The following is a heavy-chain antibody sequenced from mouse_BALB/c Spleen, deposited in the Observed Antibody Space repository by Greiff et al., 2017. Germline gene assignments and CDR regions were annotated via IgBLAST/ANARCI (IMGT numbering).Heavy chain of an antibody. CDR3: ARDRTGYYAMDY. D-gene: IGHD4-1*01. CDR2: IRNKANGYTT. Sequence: EVQLVESGGGLVQPGGSLRLSCATSGFTFTDYYMSWVRQPPGKALEWLGFIRNKANGYTTEYSASVKGRFTISRDNSQSILYLQMNTLRAEDSATYYCARDRTGYYAMDYWGQGTSVTVSS. V-gene: IGHV7-3*02. J-gene: IGHJ4*01. CDR1: GFTFTDYY.